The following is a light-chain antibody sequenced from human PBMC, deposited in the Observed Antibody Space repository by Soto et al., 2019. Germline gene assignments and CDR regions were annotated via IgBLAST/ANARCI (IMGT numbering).Light chain of an antibody. J-gene: IGLJ3*02. CDR1: NSNIGSSND. Sequence: QSVLTQPPSVSGAPGQRVTISCTGDNSNIGSSNDVHWYQQIPGAAPKLLIYGDNNRPSGVPDRFSGSKSGTSASLAITGLQAEDEADYYCHSYDSSLSGSVFGGGTKLTVL. V-gene: IGLV1-40*01. CDR2: GDN. CDR3: HSYDSSLSGSV.